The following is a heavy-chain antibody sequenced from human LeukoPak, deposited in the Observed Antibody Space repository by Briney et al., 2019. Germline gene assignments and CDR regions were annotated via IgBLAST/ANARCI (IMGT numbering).Heavy chain of an antibody. Sequence: ASVTVSCTASGYTFTSYYMHWVRQAPGQGLEWMGMINPSGGSTSYAQKFQGRVTMTRDTSTSTVYMELSSLRSEDTAVYYCASSWDYYGPPGDYWGQGTLVTVSS. V-gene: IGHV1-46*01. CDR1: GYTFTSYY. CDR3: ASSWDYYGPPGDY. D-gene: IGHD3-10*01. J-gene: IGHJ4*02. CDR2: INPSGGST.